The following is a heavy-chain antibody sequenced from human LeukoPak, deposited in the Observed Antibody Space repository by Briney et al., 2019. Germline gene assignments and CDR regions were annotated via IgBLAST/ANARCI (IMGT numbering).Heavy chain of an antibody. Sequence: PGGSLRLSCAASGFSFSTNSMNWVRQAPGKGLEWVSYISSSGSSTYSADSVEGRFTISRDNAKNSLYLQMNSLRAEDTAVYYCASGCHSGSCHGDFDYWGQGILVTVSS. D-gene: IGHD1-26*01. CDR2: ISSSGSST. CDR1: GFSFSTNS. J-gene: IGHJ4*02. V-gene: IGHV3-48*04. CDR3: ASGCHSGSCHGDFDY.